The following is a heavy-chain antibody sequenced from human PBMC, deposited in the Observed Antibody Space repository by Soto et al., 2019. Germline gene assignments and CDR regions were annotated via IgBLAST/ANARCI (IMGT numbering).Heavy chain of an antibody. J-gene: IGHJ6*02. D-gene: IGHD2-15*01. CDR2: IYYSGST. CDR1: GGSISSSSYY. Sequence: SETLSLTCTVSGGSISSSSYYWGWIRQPPGKGLEWIGSIYYSGSTYYNPSLKSRVTISVDTSKNQLSLKLSSVTAADTAVYYCASGVVVVAATDYYYYYGMDVWGQGTTVTVSS. V-gene: IGHV4-39*01. CDR3: ASGVVVVAATDYYYYYGMDV.